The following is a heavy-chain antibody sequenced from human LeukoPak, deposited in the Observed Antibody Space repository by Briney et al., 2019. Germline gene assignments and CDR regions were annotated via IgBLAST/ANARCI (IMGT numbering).Heavy chain of an antibody. CDR1: GFTFSYFW. CDR2: TNTDGSYS. V-gene: IGHV3-74*01. D-gene: IGHD3-3*01. CDR3: ARDFDDPRASDY. J-gene: IGHJ4*02. Sequence: GGSLRLSCAASGFTFSYFWMHWFRQTPGKGLVWVSCTNTDGSYSSYADSVKGRFTISRDNVRNTLYLQMSSLRAEDSAVYYCARDFDDPRASDYWGQGISVTVSS.